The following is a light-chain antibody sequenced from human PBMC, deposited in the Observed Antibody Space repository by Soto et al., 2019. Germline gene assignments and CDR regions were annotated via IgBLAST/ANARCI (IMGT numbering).Light chain of an antibody. Sequence: QSVLTQPRSVSGSPGQSLTISCTGASSDVGGYNYVSWYQQYPGKAPKLMIYDVTKRPSGVPDRFSGSKSGNTASLTISGLQAADEADYYCCSYASNYILVFGGGTKLTVL. CDR3: CSYASNYILV. CDR1: SSDVGGYNY. V-gene: IGLV2-11*01. CDR2: DVT. J-gene: IGLJ3*02.